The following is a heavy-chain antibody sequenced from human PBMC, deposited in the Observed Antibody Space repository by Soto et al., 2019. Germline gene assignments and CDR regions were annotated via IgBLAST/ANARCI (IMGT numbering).Heavy chain of an antibody. Sequence: ASVKVSCKASGYTFTSYDINWVRQATGQGLEWMGWMNPNSGNTGYAQKFQGRDTMTRNTSISTAYMELSSLRSEDTAVYYCARRHVDIVVVPAAMPDYYYYYMDVWGKGTTVTVSS. V-gene: IGHV1-8*01. CDR2: MNPNSGNT. CDR3: ARRHVDIVVVPAAMPDYYYYYMDV. D-gene: IGHD2-2*01. J-gene: IGHJ6*03. CDR1: GYTFTSYD.